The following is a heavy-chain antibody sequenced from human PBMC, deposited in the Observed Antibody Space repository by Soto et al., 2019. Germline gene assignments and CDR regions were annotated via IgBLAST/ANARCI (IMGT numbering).Heavy chain of an antibody. J-gene: IGHJ4*02. CDR3: ARGATVTQYDY. D-gene: IGHD4-17*01. CDR2: GSYSGTT. Sequence: QVQLQESGPGLVKPSETLSLTCTVSGVSVSSGSFYWAWIRQPPGKGLEWIGFGSYSGTTKYKPSLKSRVTISVDTSRSQISLKVSSLTAADTAVYYCARGATVTQYDYWGQGTLVTVSS. V-gene: IGHV4-61*01. CDR1: GVSVSSGSFY.